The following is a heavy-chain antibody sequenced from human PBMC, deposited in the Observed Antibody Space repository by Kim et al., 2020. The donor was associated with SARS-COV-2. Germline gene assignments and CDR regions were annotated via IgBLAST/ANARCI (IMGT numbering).Heavy chain of an antibody. J-gene: IGHJ4*02. CDR3: AKAPDYGDYVTYFDY. CDR2: ISWNSGSI. V-gene: IGHV3-9*01. D-gene: IGHD4-17*01. CDR1: GFTFDDYA. Sequence: GGSLRLSCAASGFTFDDYAMHWVRQAPGKGLEWVSGISWNSGSIGYADSVKGRFTISRDNAKNSLYLQMNSLRAEDTALYYCAKAPDYGDYVTYFDYWGQGTLVTVSS.